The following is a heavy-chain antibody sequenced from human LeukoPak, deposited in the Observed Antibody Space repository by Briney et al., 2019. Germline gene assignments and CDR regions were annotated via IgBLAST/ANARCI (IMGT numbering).Heavy chain of an antibody. D-gene: IGHD3-10*01. CDR3: AKASRLLHGSGSYPGYFDY. V-gene: IGHV3-23*01. CDR1: GSTFSSYA. CDR2: ISGSGGST. J-gene: IGHJ4*02. Sequence: PGGSLRLSCAASGSTFSSYAMSWVRQAPGKGLEWVSAISGSGGSTYYADSVKGRFTISRDNSKNTLYVQMNSLRAEDTAVYYCAKASRLLHGSGSYPGYFDYWGQGALVTVSS.